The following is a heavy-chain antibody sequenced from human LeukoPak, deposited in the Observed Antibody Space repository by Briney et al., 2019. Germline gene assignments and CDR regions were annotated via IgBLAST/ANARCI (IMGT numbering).Heavy chain of an antibody. CDR3: ARILVGAACFDY. V-gene: IGHV4-34*01. J-gene: IGHJ4*02. CDR2: INHSGST. D-gene: IGHD1-26*01. Sequence: SSETLSLTCAVYGGSFSGYYWSWIRQPPGKGLEWIGEINHSGSTNYNPSLRSRVTISVDTSKNQFSLKLSSVTAADTAVYYCARILVGAACFDYWGQGTLVTVSS. CDR1: GGSFSGYY.